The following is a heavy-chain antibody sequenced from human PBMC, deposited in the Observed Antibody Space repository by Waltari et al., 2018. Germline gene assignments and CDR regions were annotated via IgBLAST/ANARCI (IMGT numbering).Heavy chain of an antibody. CDR3: ASIGYCSGGSCYSVGYFQH. CDR1: GYSISSGYY. Sequence: QVQLQESGPGLVKPSETLSLTCAVSGYSISSGYYWGWLRQPPGKGLEWIGSIYHSGSTYYNPSLKSRVTISVDTSKNQFSLKLSSVTAADTAVYYCASIGYCSGGSCYSVGYFQHWGQGTLVTVSS. CDR2: IYHSGST. V-gene: IGHV4-38-2*01. D-gene: IGHD2-15*01. J-gene: IGHJ1*01.